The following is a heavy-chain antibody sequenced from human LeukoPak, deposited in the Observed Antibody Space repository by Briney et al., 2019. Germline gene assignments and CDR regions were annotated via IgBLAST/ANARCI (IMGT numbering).Heavy chain of an antibody. CDR2: VNPNNGAT. V-gene: IGHV1-2*02. D-gene: IGHD5-12*01. Sequence: ASVKVSCKASGYTFTDYFIHWVRQAPGQGLEWMGWVNPNNGATNYAQNFQGRVTMTRETSISTAYMELRSLRSDDTAVYYCARGGYDSESYYYYYYMDVWGKGTTVTVSS. J-gene: IGHJ6*03. CDR1: GYTFTDYF. CDR3: ARGGYDSESYYYYYYMDV.